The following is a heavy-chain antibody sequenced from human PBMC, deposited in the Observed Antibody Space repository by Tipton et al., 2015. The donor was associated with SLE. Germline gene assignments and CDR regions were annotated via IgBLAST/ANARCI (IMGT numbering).Heavy chain of an antibody. Sequence: QLVQSGAEVKKPGSSVKVSCKASGGTFSSYAISWVRQAPGQGLEWMGGIIPILGIVNYAQKFQGRVTITTDESTSTAHMELSSLRSEDTAVYYCAGAQSGLRYFQHWGQGTLVTVSS. J-gene: IGHJ1*01. CDR1: GGTFSSYA. D-gene: IGHD4/OR15-4a*01. V-gene: IGHV1-69*05. CDR2: IIPILGIV. CDR3: AGAQSGLRYFQH.